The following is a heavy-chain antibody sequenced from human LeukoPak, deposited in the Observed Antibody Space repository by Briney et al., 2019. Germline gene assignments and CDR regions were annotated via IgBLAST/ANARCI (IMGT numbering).Heavy chain of an antibody. D-gene: IGHD6-13*01. CDR1: GVSISSGDYY. Sequence: PSETLSLTCTVSGVSISSGDYYWSWIRQPPGKGLEWIGEINHSGSTNYNPSLKSRVTISVDTSKNQFSLKLSSVTAADTAVYYCARGRKRPIAAAGRFDYWGQGTLVTVSS. V-gene: IGHV4-39*07. CDR2: INHSGST. J-gene: IGHJ4*02. CDR3: ARGRKRPIAAAGRFDY.